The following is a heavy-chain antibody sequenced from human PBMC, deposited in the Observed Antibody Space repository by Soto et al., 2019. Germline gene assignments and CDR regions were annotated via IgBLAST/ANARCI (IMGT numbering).Heavy chain of an antibody. V-gene: IGHV1-69*02. CDR2: HIPIFGIA. CDR1: GGTFTSLT. CDR3: ASPIAGPTN. D-gene: IGHD1-26*01. Sequence: QVQLVQSGAEVKKPGSSVKVSCTASGGTFTSLTMSWVRQAPGQGLEWMGRHIPIFGIANYAQKFQGRVTITADKSTNTSYMELSSLSSEDTAIYYCASPIAGPTNWGQGTLVTVSS. J-gene: IGHJ4*02.